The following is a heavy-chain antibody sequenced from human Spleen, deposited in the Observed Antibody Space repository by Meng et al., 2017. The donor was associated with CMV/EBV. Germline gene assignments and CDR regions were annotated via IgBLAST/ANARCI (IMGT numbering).Heavy chain of an antibody. V-gene: IGHV3-30*04. CDR2: ISYDGSNK. Sequence: GESLKISCAASGFTFSSYAMHWVRQAPGKGLEWVAVISYDGSNKYYADSVKGRFTMSRDNAKNSLYLQMNSLRVGDTAVYYCARGLYGTSSFDYWGQGTLVTVSS. J-gene: IGHJ4*02. CDR3: ARGLYGTSSFDY. D-gene: IGHD2-8*01. CDR1: GFTFSSYA.